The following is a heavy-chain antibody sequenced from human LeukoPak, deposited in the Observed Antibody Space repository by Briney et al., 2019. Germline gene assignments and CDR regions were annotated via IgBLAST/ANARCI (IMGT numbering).Heavy chain of an antibody. D-gene: IGHD6-25*01. J-gene: IGHJ4*02. CDR2: IIPIFGTA. CDR3: AREGSTGFYHFDY. Sequence: SVKVSCKASGGTFSSYAISWVRQAPGQGLEWMGGIIPIFGTANYAQKFQGRVTITTDESTSTAYLELSSLRSEDTAVYYCAREGSTGFYHFDYWGQGPLVTVSS. V-gene: IGHV1-69*05. CDR1: GGTFSSYA.